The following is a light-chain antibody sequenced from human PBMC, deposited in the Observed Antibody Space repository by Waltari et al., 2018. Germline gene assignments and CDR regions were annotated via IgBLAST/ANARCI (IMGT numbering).Light chain of an antibody. CDR1: QSIVFW. Sequence: DIQVTQSPSTLSASVGDSVTITCRASQSIVFWLAWYQQKPGKAPRLLIYKASYLESGVPSRFSGSASGTAFTLTISSLQADDFATYYCLQYNSYPWTFGQGTTVEIK. CDR2: KAS. CDR3: LQYNSYPWT. V-gene: IGKV1-5*03. J-gene: IGKJ1*01.